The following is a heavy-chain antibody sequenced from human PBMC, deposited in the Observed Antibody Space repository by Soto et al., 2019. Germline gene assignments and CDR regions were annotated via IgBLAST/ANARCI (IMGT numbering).Heavy chain of an antibody. V-gene: IGHV5-51*01. J-gene: IGHJ4*02. CDR1: GYSFTSYW. CDR3: ARQRERSGNRFGGIDY. D-gene: IGHD3-16*01. CDR2: IYPGDSDT. Sequence: EVQLVQSGAEVKKPGESLKISCKGSGYSFTSYWIGWVRQMPGKGLEWMGIIYPGDSDTRYSPSFQGQVTISADKSISTAYLQWSSLKASDTAMYYCARQRERSGNRFGGIDYWGQGTLVTVSS.